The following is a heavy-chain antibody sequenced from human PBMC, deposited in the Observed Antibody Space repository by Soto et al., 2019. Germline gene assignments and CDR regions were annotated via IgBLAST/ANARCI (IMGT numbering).Heavy chain of an antibody. V-gene: IGHV3-30*18. Sequence: LRLSCAASGFTFSSYGMHWVRQGPGKVLEWVAVISYDGSNKYYADSVKGRFTISRDNSKNTLYLQMNSLRAEDTAVYYCAKGHSSGWPYYDYWGQGTLVTVSS. CDR1: GFTFSSYG. CDR2: ISYDGSNK. D-gene: IGHD6-19*01. J-gene: IGHJ4*02. CDR3: AKGHSSGWPYYDY.